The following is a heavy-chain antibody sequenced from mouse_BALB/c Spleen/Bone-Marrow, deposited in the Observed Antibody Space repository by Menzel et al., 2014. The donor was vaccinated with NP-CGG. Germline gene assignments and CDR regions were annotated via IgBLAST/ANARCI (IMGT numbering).Heavy chain of an antibody. J-gene: IGHJ4*01. CDR3: ARRGYAMDY. Sequence: QVQLKESGAELARPGASVKMSCKASGYTFTSYWMHWVKQRPGQGLEWIGYINPSTGYTEYNQKFKDKATLTADKSSSTAYMQLSSLTSEDPAVYYCARRGYAMDYWGQGTSVTVSS. CDR2: INPSTGYT. V-gene: IGHV1-4*01. CDR1: GYTFTSYW.